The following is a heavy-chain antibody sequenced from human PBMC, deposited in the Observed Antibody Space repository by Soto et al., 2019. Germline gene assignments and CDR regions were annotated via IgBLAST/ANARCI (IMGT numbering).Heavy chain of an antibody. CDR3: ARDSGYDAATLEY. J-gene: IGHJ4*02. D-gene: IGHD5-12*01. Sequence: EVHLVESGGGLVKSGGSLRLSCAASGFSFSTYSMYWVRQAPGKGLEWVSSISGSSRSIYYADSLKGRFTISRDNAKNSLYLQMDSLRVDDTAVYFCARDSGYDAATLEYWGQGTLVTVSS. V-gene: IGHV3-21*01. CDR1: GFSFSTYS. CDR2: ISGSSRSI.